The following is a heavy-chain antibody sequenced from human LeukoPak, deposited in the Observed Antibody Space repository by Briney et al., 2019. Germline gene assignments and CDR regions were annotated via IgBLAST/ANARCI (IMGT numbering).Heavy chain of an antibody. CDR3: ARVGYTSSWGERFYFDY. Sequence: GGSLRLSCATSGFTFSNNYMSWVRQAPGEGLECVSVIDSAGSTYYAASVKGRFTISRDISKNALFLLMNSLTAEDTAVYYCARVGYTSSWGERFYFDYWGLGTVVTVSS. D-gene: IGHD6-13*01. J-gene: IGHJ4*02. V-gene: IGHV3-66*01. CDR2: IDSAGST. CDR1: GFTFSNNY.